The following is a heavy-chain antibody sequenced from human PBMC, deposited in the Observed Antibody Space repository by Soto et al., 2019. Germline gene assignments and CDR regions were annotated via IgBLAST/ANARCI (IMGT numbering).Heavy chain of an antibody. Sequence: GASVKVSCKASGYTFTSYYMHWVRQAPGQGLEWMGIINPSGGSTSYAQKLQGRVTMTRDTSTSTVCMELSSLRSEDTAVYYCARENYYYDSSGYDLGGAFDIWGQGTMVTVSS. D-gene: IGHD3-22*01. CDR1: GYTFTSYY. J-gene: IGHJ3*02. CDR2: INPSGGST. V-gene: IGHV1-46*01. CDR3: ARENYYYDSSGYDLGGAFDI.